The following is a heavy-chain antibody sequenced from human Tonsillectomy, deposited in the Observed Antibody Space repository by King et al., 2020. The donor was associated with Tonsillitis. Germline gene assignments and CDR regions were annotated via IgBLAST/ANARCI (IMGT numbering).Heavy chain of an antibody. J-gene: IGHJ5*01. V-gene: IGHV3-49*03. Sequence: VQLVESGGGLVQPGRSLRLSCTASGFRFDDYGMSWFRQAPGKGLEWVSFIRSKAYGGTAEYAASVKGRFTISRDDSKSIAYLQMNSLKIDDTAVYFCSRGGFYDSENWFVSWGQGTLVTVSS. CDR3: SRGGFYDSENWFVS. D-gene: IGHD3-22*01. CDR2: IRSKAYGGTA. CDR1: GFRFDDYG.